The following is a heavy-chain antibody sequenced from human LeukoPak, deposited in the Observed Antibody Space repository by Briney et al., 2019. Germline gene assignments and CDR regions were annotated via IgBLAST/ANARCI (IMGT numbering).Heavy chain of an antibody. CDR2: INQDGSEK. J-gene: IGHJ4*02. Sequence: PGGSLRLSCAASGFTFSNYWMTWVRQAPGKGLEWVANINQDGSEKYYVDSVKGRFTISRDNAKNSLYLQMNSLRAEDTAVYYCARDESRWDYWGQGALVTVSS. CDR1: GFTFSNYW. V-gene: IGHV3-7*05. CDR3: ARDESRWDY.